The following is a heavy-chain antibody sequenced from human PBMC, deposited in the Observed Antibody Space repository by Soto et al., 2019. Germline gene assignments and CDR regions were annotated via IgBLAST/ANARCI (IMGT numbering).Heavy chain of an antibody. D-gene: IGHD3-22*01. J-gene: IGHJ4*02. Sequence: QVQLVQSGAEVKKPGASVKVSCKASGYTFTSYDINWVRQATGQGLEWMGWMNPNSGNTGYAQKFQGRVTMTRNTSISTAYMELSSLRCEDTAVYYCARGWYYDSSGYQVAFDYWGQGTLVTVSS. V-gene: IGHV1-8*01. CDR3: ARGWYYDSSGYQVAFDY. CDR2: MNPNSGNT. CDR1: GYTFTSYD.